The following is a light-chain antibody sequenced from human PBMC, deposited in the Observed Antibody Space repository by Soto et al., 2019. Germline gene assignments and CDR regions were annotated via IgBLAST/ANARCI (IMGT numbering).Light chain of an antibody. V-gene: IGKV2-28*01. CDR1: QSLLHSNGNIY. Sequence: DIVLTQSPLSLPVTPGEPASISCRSSQSLLHSNGNIYLDWYLQKPGQYPQLLIYLGSIRASGVPDRFSGSGSGTDFTLKNTRVEAEDVGVYYCMQAIQAPRTFGLGTKVEIK. CDR3: MQAIQAPRT. J-gene: IGKJ1*01. CDR2: LGS.